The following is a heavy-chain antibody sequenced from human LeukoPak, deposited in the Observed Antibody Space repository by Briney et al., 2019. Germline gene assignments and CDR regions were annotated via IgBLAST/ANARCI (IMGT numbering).Heavy chain of an antibody. CDR3: ARDLMERGALGADDAFDI. V-gene: IGHV3-21*01. Sequence: GGSLRLSCAASGFTFSSYSMNWVRQAPGKGLEWVSSISSSSSYIYYADSVKGRFTISRDNAKNSLYLQMNSLRAEDTAVYYCARDLMERGALGADDAFDIWGQGTMVTVSS. CDR2: ISSSSSYI. J-gene: IGHJ3*02. CDR1: GFTFSSYS. D-gene: IGHD1-26*01.